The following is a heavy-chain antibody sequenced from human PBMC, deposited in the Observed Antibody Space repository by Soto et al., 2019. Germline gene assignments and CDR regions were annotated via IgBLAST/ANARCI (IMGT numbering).Heavy chain of an antibody. CDR1: GFTFSSYA. Sequence: GGSLRLSCAASGFTFSSYAMSWVRQAPGKGLEWVSAISGSGGSTYYADSVKGRFTISRDNSKNTLYLQMNSLRAEDTAVYYCAKESTEDSSSYNWFDPWRQGTLVTVSS. CDR2: ISGSGGST. V-gene: IGHV3-23*01. D-gene: IGHD6-6*01. J-gene: IGHJ5*02. CDR3: AKESTEDSSSYNWFDP.